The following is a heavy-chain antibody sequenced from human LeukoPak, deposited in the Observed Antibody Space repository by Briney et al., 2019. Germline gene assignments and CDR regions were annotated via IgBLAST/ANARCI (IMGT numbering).Heavy chain of an antibody. CDR3: ASLPRYDSSGYYYEDYFDY. V-gene: IGHV3-48*03. D-gene: IGHD3-22*01. CDR2: ISSSGSTI. Sequence: PGGSLRLSCAASGFTFSSYEMNWVRQAPGKGLEWVSYISSSGSTIYYADSVKGRFPISRDNAKNSLYLQMNSLRAEDTAVYYCASLPRYDSSGYYYEDYFDYWGQGTLVTVSS. CDR1: GFTFSSYE. J-gene: IGHJ4*02.